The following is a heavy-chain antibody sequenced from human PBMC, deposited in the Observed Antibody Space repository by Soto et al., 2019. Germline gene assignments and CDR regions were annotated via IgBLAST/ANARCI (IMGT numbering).Heavy chain of an antibody. CDR3: AKDAVYGAGLWLAGN. J-gene: IGHJ4*02. Sequence: EVQLLESGGGLVQPGGSLRLSCAASGFSVSRYAMMWVRQPPGKGQEWVAGMTGSGGDIRYADPVKGRFTISKDNSKNTLYLQMNSLRAEDTAIYYCAKDAVYGAGLWLAGNWGQGTLVTVSS. V-gene: IGHV3-23*01. CDR1: GFSVSRYA. D-gene: IGHD2-21*01. CDR2: MTGSGGDI.